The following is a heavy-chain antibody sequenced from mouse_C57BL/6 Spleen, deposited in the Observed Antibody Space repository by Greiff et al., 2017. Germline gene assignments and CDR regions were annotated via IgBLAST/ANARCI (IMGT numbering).Heavy chain of an antibody. CDR2: ISNGGGST. V-gene: IGHV5-12*01. J-gene: IGHJ4*01. CDR3: ARHGSSAMDY. CDR1: GFTFSDYY. Sequence: EVKLMESGGGLVQPGGSLKLSCAASGFTFSDYYMYWVRQTPEKRLEWVAYISNGGGSTYYPDTVKGRFTISRDNAKNTLYLQMSRLKSEDTAMYYCARHGSSAMDYWGQGTSVTVSS. D-gene: IGHD1-1*01.